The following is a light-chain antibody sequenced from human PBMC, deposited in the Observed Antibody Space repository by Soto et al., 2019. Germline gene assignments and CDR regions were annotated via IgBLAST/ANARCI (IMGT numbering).Light chain of an antibody. CDR3: NSYAGRNTVV. V-gene: IGLV2-8*01. CDR2: EVT. J-gene: IGLJ2*01. Sequence: QSALTQPPSAAGSPGQAVTISCTGTSSDVGGYNSVSWYQHHPGKAPKLMIYEVTKRPSGVPDRFSGSKSGNTASLTVYGLQAEDEADYYCNSYAGRNTVVFGGGTKVTVL. CDR1: SSDVGGYNS.